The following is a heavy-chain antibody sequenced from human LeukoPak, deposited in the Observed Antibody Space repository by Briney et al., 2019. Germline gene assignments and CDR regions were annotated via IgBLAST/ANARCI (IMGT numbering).Heavy chain of an antibody. CDR1: GFTVSRNY. V-gene: IGHV3-53*01. CDR3: ASEDRYTSYYYYGMDV. D-gene: IGHD1-1*01. J-gene: IGHJ6*02. CDR2: IYSGGST. Sequence: GGSLRLSCAASGFTVSRNYMSWVRQAPGKGLEWVSVIYSGGSTYYADPVKGRFAISRDNSKNTLYLQMNSLRAEDTAVYYCASEDRYTSYYYYGMDVWGQGTTVTVSS.